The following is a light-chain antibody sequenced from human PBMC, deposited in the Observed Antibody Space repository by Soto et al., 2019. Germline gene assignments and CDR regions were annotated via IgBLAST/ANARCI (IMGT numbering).Light chain of an antibody. J-gene: IGKJ2*01. CDR2: NIL. CDR1: QSLSSN. V-gene: IGKV3-15*01. CDR3: QHYSNWPPRYS. Sequence: IMLTQSPGTLSVSPGEGASVSCGSSQSLSSNVACYQQNPGQAPRLLIYNILTRATGIPARFSGSGSGTEFTLPISSLQSEDFAVYFCQHYSNWPPRYSFGQGTKVDIK.